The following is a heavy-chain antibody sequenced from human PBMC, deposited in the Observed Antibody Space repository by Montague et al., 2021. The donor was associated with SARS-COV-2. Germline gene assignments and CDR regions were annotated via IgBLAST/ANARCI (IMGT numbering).Heavy chain of an antibody. CDR2: ISPSGST. CDR1: GGPFSDYC. V-gene: IGHV4-34*01. J-gene: IGHJ4*02. D-gene: IGHD2-8*01. Sequence: SETLSLTCGVSGGPFSDYCWTWARLSEGKGLQWIWDISPSGSTYYNPSLNRRVTISAYPSKGRFSLTLTSVSAAATATYICTTGVSTAFLQERDFWGQGIVVTVS. CDR3: TTGVSTAFLQERDF.